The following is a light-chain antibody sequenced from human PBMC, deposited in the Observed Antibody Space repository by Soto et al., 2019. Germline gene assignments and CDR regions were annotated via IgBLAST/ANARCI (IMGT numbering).Light chain of an antibody. CDR2: DAS. V-gene: IGKV1D-16*01. CDR3: QQYNSYPLT. CDR1: QAIGSW. Sequence: DLQMTQSPSSLSASVGDRVTITCRASQAIGSWLAWYQQKPGKAPTSLIYDASNLQTEVPSRFSVSGSGTDFTLTISGLQPEDSATYYCQQYNSYPLTFGGGTMVEIK. J-gene: IGKJ4*01.